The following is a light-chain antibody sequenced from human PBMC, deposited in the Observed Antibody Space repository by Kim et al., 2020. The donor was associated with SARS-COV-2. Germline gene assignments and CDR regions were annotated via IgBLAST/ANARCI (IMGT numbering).Light chain of an antibody. CDR1: RSVANQ. J-gene: IGKJ4*01. V-gene: IGKV3-20*01. CDR2: DAS. CDR3: HQYNSAPPLT. Sequence: SPGKRATLSCRASRSVANQLAWYQQKPGQAPRTLIYDASNRAIGIPDKFSGSGSGTDFTLTISRLEPEDSALYYCHQYNSAPPLTFGGGTKVDIK.